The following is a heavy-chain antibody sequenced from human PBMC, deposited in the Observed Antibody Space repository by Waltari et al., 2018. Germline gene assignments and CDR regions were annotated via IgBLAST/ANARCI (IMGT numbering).Heavy chain of an antibody. CDR1: GGSISSYY. Sequence: QVQLQESGPGLVKPSETLSLTCTVSGGSISSYYWSWIRQPPGKGLEWIGYIYHSGSTYYTPSLKSRVTISVDRSKNQFSLKLSSVTAADTAVYYCARGLYYDFWSGYFDAFDIWGQGTMVTVSS. CDR3: ARGLYYDFWSGYFDAFDI. V-gene: IGHV4-59*12. J-gene: IGHJ3*02. D-gene: IGHD3-3*01. CDR2: IYHSGST.